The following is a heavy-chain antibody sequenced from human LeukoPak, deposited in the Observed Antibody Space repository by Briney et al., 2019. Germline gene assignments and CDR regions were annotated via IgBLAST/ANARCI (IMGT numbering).Heavy chain of an antibody. CDR2: INHSGST. J-gene: IGHJ5*02. CDR3: AQGYSNYAP. CDR1: GGSFSGYY. V-gene: IGHV4-34*01. Sequence: SETLSLTCAVYGGSFSGYYWSWIRQPPGKGLEWIGEINHSGSTNYNPSIKSRVTISVDTSKNQFSLKLSSVTAADTAVYYCAQGYSNYAPWGQGTLVTVSS. D-gene: IGHD4-11*01.